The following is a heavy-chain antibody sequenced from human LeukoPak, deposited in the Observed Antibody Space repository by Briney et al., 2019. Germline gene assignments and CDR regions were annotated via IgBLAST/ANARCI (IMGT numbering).Heavy chain of an antibody. V-gene: IGHV3-7*01. J-gene: IGHJ4*02. Sequence: GGSLRLSCVASGFTFTRYWMSWVRQAPGKGLEWVANIKQDGSEKYYEDSVKGRFTISRDNAKNSLYLQMNSLRAEDTAVYYCASFFLIAVTGTVDYWGQGTLVTVSS. CDR3: ASFFLIAVTGTVDY. CDR2: IKQDGSEK. D-gene: IGHD6-19*01. CDR1: GFTFTRYW.